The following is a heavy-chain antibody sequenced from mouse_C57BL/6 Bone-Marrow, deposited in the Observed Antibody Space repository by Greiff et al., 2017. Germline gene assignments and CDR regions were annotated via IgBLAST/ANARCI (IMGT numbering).Heavy chain of an antibody. CDR1: GYAFTNYL. V-gene: IGHV1-54*01. J-gene: IGHJ1*03. Sequence: VQLQQSGAELVRPGTSVKVSCKASGYAFTNYLIEWVKQRPGQGLEWIGVINPGSGGTNYNEKFKGKATLTADKSSSTAYMQHSSLTSEDAAVYFCARSGYFDFDVWGTGTTVTVSS. D-gene: IGHD3-1*01. CDR2: INPGSGGT. CDR3: ARSGYFDFDV.